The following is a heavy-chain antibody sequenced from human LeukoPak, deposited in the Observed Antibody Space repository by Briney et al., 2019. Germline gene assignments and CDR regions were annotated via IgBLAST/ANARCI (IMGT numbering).Heavy chain of an antibody. CDR2: IGSSSSYI. CDR3: ARLGGTYYDFWSGYFDY. J-gene: IGHJ4*02. V-gene: IGHV3-21*01. CDR1: GFTFSSYS. Sequence: GGSLRLSCAASGFTFSSYSMNWVRQAPGKGLEWVSSIGSSSSYIYYADSVKGRFTISRDNAKNSLYLQMNSLRAEDTAVYYCARLGGTYYDFWSGYFDYWGQGTLVTVSS. D-gene: IGHD3-3*01.